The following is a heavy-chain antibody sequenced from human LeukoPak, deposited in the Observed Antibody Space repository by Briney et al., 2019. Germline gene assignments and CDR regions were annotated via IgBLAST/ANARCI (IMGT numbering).Heavy chain of an antibody. J-gene: IGHJ6*03. Sequence: ASVKVSCKASGYTFTGYYMHWVRQAPGQGLEWMGWINPNSGGTNYAQKFQGRVTMTRDTSISTAYMELSRLRSDDTAVYYCARDVAGSGWYRVYMDVWGKGTTVTVSS. CDR1: GYTFTGYY. D-gene: IGHD6-19*01. V-gene: IGHV1-2*02. CDR2: INPNSGGT. CDR3: ARDVAGSGWYRVYMDV.